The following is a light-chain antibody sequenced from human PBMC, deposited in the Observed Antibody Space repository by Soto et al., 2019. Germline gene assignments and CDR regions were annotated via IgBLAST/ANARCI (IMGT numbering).Light chain of an antibody. J-gene: IGKJ2*01. V-gene: IGKV3-15*01. CDR2: GAS. CDR1: QSVSDN. Sequence: EIVLTQSPATLSASPGERATLSCRASQSVSDNLAWYQQKRGQAPRLLIHGASTRATGIPARFSGSGSGTEFTLTISSLQSEDFAVYYCHQYDNWPPGYTFGQGTKLEI. CDR3: HQYDNWPPGYT.